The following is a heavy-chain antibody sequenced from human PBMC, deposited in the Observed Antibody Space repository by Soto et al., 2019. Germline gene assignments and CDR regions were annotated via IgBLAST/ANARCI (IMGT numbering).Heavy chain of an antibody. Sequence: ASVKVSCKASGYAFTDYYMHWVRQAPGQGLEWLGWVNPNSGDTQYAQKFQAWVTMTRDTSISTAYMELSRLRSDDTAVYYCARIGTIGRYYDAFDLWGQGTMVTVSS. J-gene: IGHJ3*01. CDR2: VNPNSGDT. CDR3: ARIGTIGRYYDAFDL. V-gene: IGHV1-2*04. D-gene: IGHD1-26*01. CDR1: GYAFTDYY.